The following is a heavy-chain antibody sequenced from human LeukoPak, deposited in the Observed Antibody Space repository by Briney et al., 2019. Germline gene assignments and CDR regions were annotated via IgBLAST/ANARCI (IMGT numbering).Heavy chain of an antibody. V-gene: IGHV3-48*03. CDR1: GFTFSSYE. Sequence: GGSLRLSCAASGFTFSSYEMNWVRQAPGKGLEWVSYISSSGSTIYYADSVKGRFTISRDNAKNSLYLQMNTQRAQDTPVFFCAVTSRGFYLVRGVISSFDIWGQGTMVSVSS. J-gene: IGHJ3*02. CDR2: ISSSGSTI. CDR3: AVTSRGFYLVRGVISSFDI. D-gene: IGHD3-10*01.